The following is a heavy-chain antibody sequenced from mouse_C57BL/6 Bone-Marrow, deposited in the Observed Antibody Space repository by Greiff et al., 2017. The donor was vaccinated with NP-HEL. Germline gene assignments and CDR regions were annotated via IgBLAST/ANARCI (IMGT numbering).Heavy chain of an antibody. CDR1: GYTFTSYW. V-gene: IGHV1-55*01. CDR2: IYPGSGST. D-gene: IGHD2-1*01. Sequence: QVQLQQSGAELVKPGASVKMSCKASGYTFTSYWITWVKQRPGQGLEWIGDIYPGSGSTNYNEKFKSKATLTVDTSSSTAYMQLSSLTSEDSAVYYCARLRGICYGKGAYWGQGTLVTVSA. J-gene: IGHJ3*01. CDR3: ARLRGICYGKGAY.